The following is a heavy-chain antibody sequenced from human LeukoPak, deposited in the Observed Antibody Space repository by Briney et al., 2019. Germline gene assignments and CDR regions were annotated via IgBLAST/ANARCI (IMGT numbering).Heavy chain of an antibody. D-gene: IGHD3-22*01. Sequence: GGSLRLSCAASGFTFSSYAMEWVRQAPGKGLEWVSSITGSSDSIYYADSVKGRFTISRDNAKNSLYLQMNSLRAEDTAVYYCARDFPTYYYDSSGYWDYWGQGTLVTVSS. CDR3: ARDFPTYYYDSSGYWDY. CDR1: GFTFSSYA. CDR2: ITGSSDSI. V-gene: IGHV3-21*01. J-gene: IGHJ4*02.